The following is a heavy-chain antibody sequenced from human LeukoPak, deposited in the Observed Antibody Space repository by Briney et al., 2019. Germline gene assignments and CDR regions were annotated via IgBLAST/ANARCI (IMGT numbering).Heavy chain of an antibody. CDR2: VYYSGST. CDR1: GGSISSYY. V-gene: IGHV4-59*01. J-gene: IGHJ5*02. Sequence: SETLSLICTVSGGSISSYYWSLIRQPPGKGLEWIGYVYYSGSTNYTPSLKSRVTISVDTSKNQFSLKLSSVTAADTAVYYCARESTTGTTFNNWFDPWGQGTLVTVSS. CDR3: ARESTTGTTFNNWFDP. D-gene: IGHD1-1*01.